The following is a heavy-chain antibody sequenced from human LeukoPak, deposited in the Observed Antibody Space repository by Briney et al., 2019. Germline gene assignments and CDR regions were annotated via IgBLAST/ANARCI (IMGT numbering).Heavy chain of an antibody. J-gene: IGHJ5*02. CDR3: ARSRYQLLPGYNWFDP. V-gene: IGHV4-61*02. CDR1: GGSISSGSYY. CDR2: IYTSGST. D-gene: IGHD2-2*01. Sequence: PSETLSLTCTVSGGSISSGSYYWSWIRQPAGKGLEWIGRIYTSGSTNYNPSLKSRVTISVDTSKNQFSLKLISVTAADTAVYYCARSRYQLLPGYNWFDPWGQGTLVTVSS.